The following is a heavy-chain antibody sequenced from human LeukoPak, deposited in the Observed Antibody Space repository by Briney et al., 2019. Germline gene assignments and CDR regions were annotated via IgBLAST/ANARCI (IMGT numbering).Heavy chain of an antibody. CDR1: GGSTSSYY. Sequence: SETLSLTCTVSGGSTSSYYWSWIRQPPGKGLEWIGDIYYSGSTKYNPSLKSRVTISVDTSKNQFSLKLSSVTTADTAVYYCARGARAGYNLEPFDYWGQGTLVTVSS. J-gene: IGHJ4*02. CDR3: ARGARAGYNLEPFDY. V-gene: IGHV4-59*08. D-gene: IGHD5-24*01. CDR2: IYYSGST.